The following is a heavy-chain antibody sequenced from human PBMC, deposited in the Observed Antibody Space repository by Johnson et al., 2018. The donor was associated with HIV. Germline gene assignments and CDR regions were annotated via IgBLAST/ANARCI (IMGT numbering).Heavy chain of an antibody. Sequence: VQLVESGGGLVQPGRSLRLSCTASGFTFGDYAMSWFSQAPGKGLEWVGFIRSKAFGATTEYAASVKGRFTISRDDSKSIAYLQMNSLRTEDTAIYYCSRDSWGRRPHDTFDIWGQGTMVTVSS. CDR2: IRSKAFGATT. V-gene: IGHV3-49*03. CDR1: GFTFGDYA. J-gene: IGHJ3*02. CDR3: SRDSWGRRPHDTFDI. D-gene: IGHD3-16*01.